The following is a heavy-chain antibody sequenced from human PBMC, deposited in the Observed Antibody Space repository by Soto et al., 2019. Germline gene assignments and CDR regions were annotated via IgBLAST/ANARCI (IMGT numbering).Heavy chain of an antibody. Sequence: GGSLRLSCAASGFIFRDFAMHWVRQASGKGLEWVGRIRSKTNNYATAYAESVKGRFTISRDDSKNTAYLQMNSLKTEDTAVYYCTRHDFGWGQGTLVTVS. CDR1: GFIFRDFA. CDR2: IRSKTNNYAT. V-gene: IGHV3-73*01. J-gene: IGHJ4*02. CDR3: TRHDFG. D-gene: IGHD3-3*01.